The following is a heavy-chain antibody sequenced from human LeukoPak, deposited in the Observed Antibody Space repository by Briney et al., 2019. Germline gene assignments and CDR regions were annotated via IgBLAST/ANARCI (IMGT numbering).Heavy chain of an antibody. CDR1: GYIFTSYW. J-gene: IGHJ6*03. V-gene: IGHV5-51*01. CDR2: IYPGDSDT. CDR3: ARSSSGQLTDAPEPNYYYYYMDV. D-gene: IGHD5-18*01. Sequence: GASLKISCKGSGYIFTSYWIGWVRQVPGKGGEWMGIIYPGDSDTRYSPSFQRQVTISADNSISTAYLQWSSLKASDTAMYYCARSSSGQLTDAPEPNYYYYYMDVWGKGTTVTVSS.